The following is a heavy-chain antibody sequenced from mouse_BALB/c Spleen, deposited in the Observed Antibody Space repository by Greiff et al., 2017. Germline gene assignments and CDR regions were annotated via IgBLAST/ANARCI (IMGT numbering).Heavy chain of an antibody. V-gene: IGHV5-6-2*01. CDR2: INSNGGST. J-gene: IGHJ1*01. CDR3: ARRYYGHWYFDV. D-gene: IGHD1-2*01. CDR1: GFTFSSYY. Sequence: EVMLVESGGGLVKLGGSLKLSCAASGFTFSSYYMSWVRQTPEKRLELVAAINSNGGSTYYPDTVKGRFTISRDNAKNTLYLQMSSLKSEDTALYYCARRYYGHWYFDVWGAGTTVTVSS.